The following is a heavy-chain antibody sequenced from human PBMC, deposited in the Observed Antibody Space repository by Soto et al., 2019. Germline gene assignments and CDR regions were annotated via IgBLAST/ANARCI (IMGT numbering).Heavy chain of an antibody. V-gene: IGHV4-59*01. CDR3: AREQYNWKL. D-gene: IGHD1-20*01. CDR1: GVSITPYY. CDR2: VYHTGNT. J-gene: IGHJ4*02. Sequence: XATLSLTCTVSGVSITPYYWTWIRHPPGKGLEWIGYVYHTGNTYYNPSLKSRVTISLDTSKNQVSLRLKSVTAADTAVYYCAREQYNWKLWGQGTLVTVSS.